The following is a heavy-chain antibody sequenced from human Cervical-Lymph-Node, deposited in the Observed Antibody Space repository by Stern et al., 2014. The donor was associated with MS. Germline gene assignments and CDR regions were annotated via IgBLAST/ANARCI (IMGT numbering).Heavy chain of an antibody. Sequence: QLQLQESGPGLVKPSETLSLTCTVSGGSISDSSWSWIRQPPGKGLEWIGYISNTGNTDYSPSLKSRVTISLDTSKNQFSLSLYSVTAADTAVYYCARDRYWGSYRYLGNWFDPWGQGTLVTVSS. D-gene: IGHD3-16*02. V-gene: IGHV4-59*01. CDR1: GGSISDSS. CDR3: ARDRYWGSYRYLGNWFDP. J-gene: IGHJ5*02. CDR2: ISNTGNT.